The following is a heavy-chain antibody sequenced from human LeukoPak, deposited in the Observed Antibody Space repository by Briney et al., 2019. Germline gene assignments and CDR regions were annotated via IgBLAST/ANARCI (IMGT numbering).Heavy chain of an antibody. CDR3: ARAPTVTVQGDY. V-gene: IGHV3-21*01. CDR1: GFTFGSYS. Sequence: GGSLRLSCAASGFTFGSYSMNWVRQAPGKGLEWVSSISSSSSYIYYADSVKGRFTISRDNAKNSLYLQMNSLRAEDTAVYYCARAPTVTVQGDYWGQGTLVTVSS. CDR2: ISSSSSYI. J-gene: IGHJ4*02. D-gene: IGHD4-11*01.